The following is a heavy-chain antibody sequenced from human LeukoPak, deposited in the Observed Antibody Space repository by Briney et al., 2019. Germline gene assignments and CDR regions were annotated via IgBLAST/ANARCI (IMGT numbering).Heavy chain of an antibody. D-gene: IGHD5-18*01. Sequence: SETLSLTCTVSGGSISSYYWSWIRLPPGKGLEWIGYIYYTGATYYNPSLKSRVTISLDTSKNQFSLKLSSVTAADAAVYYCARAVYSYGTGYYFDYWGQGALVTVSS. CDR2: IYYTGAT. CDR1: GGSISSYY. CDR3: ARAVYSYGTGYYFDY. J-gene: IGHJ4*02. V-gene: IGHV4-59*01.